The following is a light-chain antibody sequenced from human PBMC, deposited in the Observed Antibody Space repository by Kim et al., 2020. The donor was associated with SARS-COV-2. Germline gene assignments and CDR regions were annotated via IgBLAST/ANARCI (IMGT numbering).Light chain of an antibody. CDR1: QSLVNSNGNTY. J-gene: IGKJ1*01. CDR2: KVS. V-gene: IGKV2-30*01. CDR3: MQGSHWPWT. Sequence: DVVMTQSPLSLPVTLGQPASISCRSSQSLVNSNGNTYLNWFQQRRGQSPRRLIYKVSNRDSGVPDRFSGSGSGTDFTLEISRVEAEDVGVYYCMQGSHWPWTIGQGTKVDIK.